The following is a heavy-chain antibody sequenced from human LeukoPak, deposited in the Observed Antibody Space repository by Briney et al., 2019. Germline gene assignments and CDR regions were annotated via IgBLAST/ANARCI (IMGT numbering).Heavy chain of an antibody. Sequence: SVKVSCKSSGGSFSTYTISWVRQAPGQRPEWMGGILPGLPTPNYAQKFQGRVTTSADEYTRTAYMELNSLRSDDTAMYYCARSTNYGDGWFGPWGQGTLVTVSS. J-gene: IGHJ5*02. V-gene: IGHV1-69*13. CDR2: ILPGLPTP. CDR3: ARSTNYGDGWFGP. D-gene: IGHD4/OR15-4a*01. CDR1: GGSFSTYT.